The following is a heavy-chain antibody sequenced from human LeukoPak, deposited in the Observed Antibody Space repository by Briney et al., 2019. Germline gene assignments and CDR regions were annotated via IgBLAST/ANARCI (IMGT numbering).Heavy chain of an antibody. CDR1: GGTFTFGTAG. V-gene: IGHV1-69*06. J-gene: IGHJ6*02. CDR2: IIPLFDSP. Sequence: SVKVSCKASGGTFTFGTAGVTWVRQASGQRLEWLGGIIPLFDSPHYAPNFQGRLTITADKSTSTAYMELSSLRSEDTAVYYCASSPPGVYYADVWGQGTTVTVSS. CDR3: ASSPPGVYYADV. D-gene: IGHD3-10*01.